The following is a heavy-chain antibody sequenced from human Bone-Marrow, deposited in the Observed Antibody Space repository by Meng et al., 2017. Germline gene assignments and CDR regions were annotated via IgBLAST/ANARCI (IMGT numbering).Heavy chain of an antibody. D-gene: IGHD3-9*01. V-gene: IGHV4-38-2*01. J-gene: IGHJ4*02. CDR3: ARAPSNYYDVLTGYYSGSFDY. CDR1: GYSISSGYY. Sequence: GSLRLSCAVSGYSISSGYYWAWIRQPPGKGLEWIGTIFHSGSTYSNPSLKSRVTISVDTSKNQFSLRLRSVTAADTAVYYCARAPSNYYDVLTGYYSGSFDYWGQGTLVTVSS. CDR2: IFHSGST.